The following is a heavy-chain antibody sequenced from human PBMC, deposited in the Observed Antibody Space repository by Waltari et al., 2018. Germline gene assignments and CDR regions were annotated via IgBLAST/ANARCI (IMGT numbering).Heavy chain of an antibody. CDR2: IDWDDSE. Sequence: QVTLRESGPALVKPTQTLTLTCTFSGFSLSASGMCVSWIRQSPGKALEWLARIDWDDSENYSTSLTTRLTIDKYTSKNHEVLTMTNMDPVDTATYFCARSALQVPVDKVPTTWDFYTVDIWGQGTMVTVSS. CDR3: ARSALQVPVDKVPTTWDFYTVDI. J-gene: IGHJ3*02. V-gene: IGHV2-70*15. D-gene: IGHD3-3*01. CDR1: GFSLSASGMC.